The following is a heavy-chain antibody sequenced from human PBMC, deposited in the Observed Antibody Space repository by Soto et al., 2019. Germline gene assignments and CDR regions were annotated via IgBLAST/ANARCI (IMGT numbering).Heavy chain of an antibody. V-gene: IGHV4-59*01. CDR2: IYYSGST. Sequence: SVTLSLTGIVSGGSIRIYYLTWLRPPPGKGLEWIGYIYYSGSTNYNPSLKSRVTISVDTSKNQFSLKLSSVTAADTAVYYCARSPPGLHFDYWGQGNLVTFAS. D-gene: IGHD4-4*01. J-gene: IGHJ4*02. CDR3: ARSPPGLHFDY. CDR1: GGSIRIYY.